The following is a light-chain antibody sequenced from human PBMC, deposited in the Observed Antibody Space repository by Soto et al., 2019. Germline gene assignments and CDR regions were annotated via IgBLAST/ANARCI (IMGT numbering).Light chain of an antibody. CDR1: QDISNY. CDR2: DAS. V-gene: IGKV1-33*01. Sequence: DIQMTQSPSSLSASVGDRVTITCQASQDISNYLNWYQQNPGKAPKLLMYDASNLETGVPSRFSGSGSGTDFTFTISSLQPEDIATYYCQQYDNLPYTFGQGTKLEIK. CDR3: QQYDNLPYT. J-gene: IGKJ2*01.